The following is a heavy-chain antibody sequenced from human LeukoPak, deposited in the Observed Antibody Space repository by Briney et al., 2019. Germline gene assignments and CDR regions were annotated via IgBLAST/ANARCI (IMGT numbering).Heavy chain of an antibody. CDR1: GNSISNSNW. CDR2: IFHSGTT. CDR3: ASGLWACFYDNVGINVSIVVMYV. D-gene: IGHD2/OR15-2a*01. V-gene: IGHV4-4*02. J-gene: IGHJ6*03. Sequence: PSGTLTLTCAVSGNSISNSNWWNWVRQPPGKGLEWSGEIFHSGTTKYNPSLKSRVTISVDNSNNQFSLKLSSVTAADTAVYYCASGLWACFYDNVGINVSIVVMYVWGKGTTVTVSS.